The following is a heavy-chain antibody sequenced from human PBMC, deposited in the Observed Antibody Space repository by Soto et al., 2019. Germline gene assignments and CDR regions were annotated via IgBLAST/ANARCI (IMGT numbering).Heavy chain of an antibody. CDR2: IYYSGST. Sequence: SETMSLTCTVSGGSISSSSYYWGWIRQPPGKGLEWIGSIYYSGSTYYNPSLKSRVTISVDTSKNQFSLKLSSVTAADTAVYYCARQRGLIFDYWGQGTLVTVSS. CDR3: ARQRGLIFDY. CDR1: GGSISSSSYY. V-gene: IGHV4-39*01. J-gene: IGHJ4*02.